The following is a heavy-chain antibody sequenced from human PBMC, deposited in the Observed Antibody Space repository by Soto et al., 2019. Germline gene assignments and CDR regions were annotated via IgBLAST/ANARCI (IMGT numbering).Heavy chain of an antibody. CDR3: VRGDLVTTSLLDF. D-gene: IGHD5-12*01. CDR2: ISDDGTST. V-gene: IGHV3-74*01. Sequence: EVQLEESGGGLVQPGGSLRLSCAASGFPFSRYLMHWGRQAPGKGLVWVSGISDDGTSTTYADSMKGRFTISRDNVKSTLSLQMNSLRVEDTAVYYCVRGDLVTTSLLDFWGQGALVTVSS. J-gene: IGHJ4*02. CDR1: GFPFSRYL.